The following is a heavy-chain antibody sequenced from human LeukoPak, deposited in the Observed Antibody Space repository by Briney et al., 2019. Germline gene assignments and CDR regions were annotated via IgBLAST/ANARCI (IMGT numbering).Heavy chain of an antibody. CDR3: ARMSYYDSSGDNWFDP. J-gene: IGHJ5*02. CDR2: INTGNGNT. Sequence: ASVKVSCKASGYTFTSYAMHWVRQAPGQRLEWMGWINTGNGNTKYSQEFQGRVTITRDTSANTAYMELSSLRSEDTAVYYCARMSYYDSSGDNWFDPWGQGTLVTVSS. CDR1: GYTFTSYA. D-gene: IGHD3-22*01. V-gene: IGHV1-3*03.